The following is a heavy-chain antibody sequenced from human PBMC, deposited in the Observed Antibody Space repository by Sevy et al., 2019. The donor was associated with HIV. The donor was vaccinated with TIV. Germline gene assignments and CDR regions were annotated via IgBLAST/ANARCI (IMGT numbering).Heavy chain of an antibody. Sequence: GGSLRLSCAASGFIFSNFAMHWVRQAPGKGLEWVAVISYDGSNKYYADSVKGRLTISRDNSKNTLYLQMNSLRAEDTAVYYCAKDQRDFWSGYYPYGMDVWGQGTTVTVSS. CDR1: GFIFSNFA. CDR3: AKDQRDFWSGYYPYGMDV. J-gene: IGHJ6*02. D-gene: IGHD3-3*01. V-gene: IGHV3-30*04. CDR2: ISYDGSNK.